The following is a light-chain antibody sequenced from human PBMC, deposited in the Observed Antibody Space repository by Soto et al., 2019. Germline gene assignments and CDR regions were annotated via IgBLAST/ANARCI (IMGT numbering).Light chain of an antibody. CDR1: RTDVGNYNF. Sequence: QSALTQPASVSGSPGQSITISRTGTRTDVGNYNFVSWYQQYPGKAPKVIIYDVSYRPSGVSDRFSGSKSGNTASLTISGLQAEDEADYYCSSYASGSTYVFGTGTKVTVL. J-gene: IGLJ1*01. CDR3: SSYASGSTYV. V-gene: IGLV2-14*01. CDR2: DVS.